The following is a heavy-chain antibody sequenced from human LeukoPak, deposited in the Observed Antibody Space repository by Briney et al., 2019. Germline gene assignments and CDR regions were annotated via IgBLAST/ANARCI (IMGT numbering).Heavy chain of an antibody. CDR2: IYYSGST. V-gene: IGHV4-31*03. Sequence: SQTLSLTCTVSGGSISSGGYYWSWIRQHPGKGLEWIGYIYYSGSTYYNPSLKSRVTISVDTSKNQFSLKLSSVTAADTAVYYCARDLLGYCSSTSCYSPYYYGMDVWGQGTTVTVSS. J-gene: IGHJ6*02. CDR1: GGSISSGGYY. CDR3: ARDLLGYCSSTSCYSPYYYGMDV. D-gene: IGHD2-2*02.